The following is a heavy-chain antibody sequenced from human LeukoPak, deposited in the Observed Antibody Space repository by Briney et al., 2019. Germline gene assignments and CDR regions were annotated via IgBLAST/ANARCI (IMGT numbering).Heavy chain of an antibody. CDR3: ARVHSSGWFEPLYYYYYYMDV. CDR2: ISYDGSNK. J-gene: IGHJ6*03. Sequence: GRSLRLSCAASGFTFSSYAMHWVRQAPGKGLEWVAVISYDGSNKYYADSVKGRFTISRDNSKNTLYLQMNSLRAEDTAVYYCARVHSSGWFEPLYYYYYYMDVWGKGTTVTVSS. V-gene: IGHV3-30-3*01. CDR1: GFTFSSYA. D-gene: IGHD6-19*01.